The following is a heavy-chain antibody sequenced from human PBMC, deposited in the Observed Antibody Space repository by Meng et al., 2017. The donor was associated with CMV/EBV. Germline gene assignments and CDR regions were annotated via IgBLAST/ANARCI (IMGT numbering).Heavy chain of an antibody. V-gene: IGHV6-1*01. Sequence: LRLSCAISGDSVSSNSAAWNWIRRSPSRGLEWLGRTYYRSKWYNDYAVSVKSRITINPDTSKNQFSLQLNSVTPEDTAVYYCAREAPIGITIFGVVINPLDYWGQGTLVTVSS. CDR1: GDSVSSNSAA. J-gene: IGHJ4*02. CDR3: AREAPIGITIFGVVINPLDY. CDR2: TYYRSKWYN. D-gene: IGHD3-3*01.